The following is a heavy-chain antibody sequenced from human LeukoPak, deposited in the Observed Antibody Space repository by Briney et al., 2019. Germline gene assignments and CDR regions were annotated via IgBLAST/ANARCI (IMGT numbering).Heavy chain of an antibody. Sequence: SETLSLTCVVYGGSFSGYYWSWIRQPPGKGLEWIGEINHSGSTSYNPSLKSRVTISIDTSKNQFSLKLSSVTAADTAVYYCARGGVHVYYYGMDVWGQGTTVTVSS. D-gene: IGHD3-3*01. J-gene: IGHJ6*02. CDR2: INHSGST. CDR3: ARGGVHVYYYGMDV. CDR1: GGSFSGYY. V-gene: IGHV4-34*01.